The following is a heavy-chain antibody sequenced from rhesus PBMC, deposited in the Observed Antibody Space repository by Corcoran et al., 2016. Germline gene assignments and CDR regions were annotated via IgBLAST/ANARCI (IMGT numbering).Heavy chain of an antibody. CDR2: IDGNSYAS. Sequence: QVQLRESGPGLVKPSETLSLTCTVFGVPLSNYWWAWIRQPPGEGLEWIGDIDGNSYASHYNPSLKSRVIISKDASKNQFSLRMTSLTVADTAVYYCASTDCSNSDCSSGDFWGQGVLVTVSS. V-gene: IGHV4-80*01. J-gene: IGHJ4*01. D-gene: IGHD2-15*01. CDR1: GVPLSNYW. CDR3: ASTDCSNSDCSSGDF.